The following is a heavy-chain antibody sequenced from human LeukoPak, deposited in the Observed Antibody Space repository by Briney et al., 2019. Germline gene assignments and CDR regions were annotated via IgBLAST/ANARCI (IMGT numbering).Heavy chain of an antibody. V-gene: IGHV3-74*01. J-gene: IGHJ5*02. Sequence: GGSLRLSCAASGFTFSSYWMHWVRQAPGKGLVWVARINSDGISTSYADSVKGRFTISRDNAKNTLYLQMNSLRAEDTAVYFCAGETGTGFDPWGQGTLVTVS. D-gene: IGHD3/OR15-3a*01. CDR1: GFTFSSYW. CDR3: AGETGTGFDP. CDR2: INSDGIST.